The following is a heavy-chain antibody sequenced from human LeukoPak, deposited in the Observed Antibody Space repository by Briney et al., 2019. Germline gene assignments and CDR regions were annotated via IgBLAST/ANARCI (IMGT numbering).Heavy chain of an antibody. CDR2: ISGSGGST. J-gene: IGHJ4*02. Sequence: PGGSLRLSCAASGFTFSSYGMSWVRQAPGKGLEWVSAISGSGGSTYYADSVKGRFTISRDNSKNTLYLQMNSLRAEDTAVYYCAKDKGGISMIVVVRGADYWGQGTLVTVSS. V-gene: IGHV3-23*01. CDR3: AKDKGGISMIVVVRGADY. D-gene: IGHD3-22*01. CDR1: GFTFSSYG.